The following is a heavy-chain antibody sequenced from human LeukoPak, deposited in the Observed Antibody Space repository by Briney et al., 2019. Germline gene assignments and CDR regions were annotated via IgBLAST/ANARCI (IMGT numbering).Heavy chain of an antibody. Sequence: PGGSLRLSCAASGFTFSSYAMSWVRQAPGKGLEWVSAISGSGGSTYYADSVKGRFTISRDNSKNTLYLQMNSLRAEDTAVYYCAKGMLGYGDPSDAFDIWGQGTMVTVSS. J-gene: IGHJ3*02. CDR2: ISGSGGST. V-gene: IGHV3-23*01. D-gene: IGHD4-17*01. CDR1: GFTFSSYA. CDR3: AKGMLGYGDPSDAFDI.